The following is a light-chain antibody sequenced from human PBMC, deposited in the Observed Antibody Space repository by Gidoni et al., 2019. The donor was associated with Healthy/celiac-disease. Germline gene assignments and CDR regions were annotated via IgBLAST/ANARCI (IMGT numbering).Light chain of an antibody. Sequence: EIVMTQSPATLSVSPGARATLSSRASQSVSSNLAWYQQKPGQAPRLLIYGASTRATGIPARFSGSGSGTEFTLTISSLQSEDFAVYYCQQYNNWPPWWTFGQGTKVEIK. V-gene: IGKV3-15*01. CDR2: GAS. CDR1: QSVSSN. J-gene: IGKJ1*01. CDR3: QQYNNWPPWWT.